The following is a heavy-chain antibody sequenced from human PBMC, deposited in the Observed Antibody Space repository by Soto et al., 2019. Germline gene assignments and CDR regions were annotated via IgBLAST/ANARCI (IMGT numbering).Heavy chain of an antibody. CDR2: ISGSGGST. CDR1: GFTFSSYA. J-gene: IGHJ4*02. V-gene: IGHV3-23*01. D-gene: IGHD2-2*02. CDR3: AKGPAAITYYFDY. Sequence: GGSLRLSCAASGFTFSSYAMSWVRQAPGKGLEWVSAISGSGGSTYYADSVKGRFTISRDNSKNTLYLQMDSLRAEDTAVYYCAKGPAAITYYFDYWGRGTLVTVSS.